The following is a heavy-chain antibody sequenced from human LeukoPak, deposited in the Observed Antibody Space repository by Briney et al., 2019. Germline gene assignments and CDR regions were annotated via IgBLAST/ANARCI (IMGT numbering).Heavy chain of an antibody. CDR3: ARYNTLGRGFTAVDS. CDR2: IYYTGTT. D-gene: IGHD3-10*01. J-gene: IGHJ4*02. CDR1: GDFINNYS. V-gene: IGHV4-59*01. Sequence: SESLSLTCSVSGDFINNYSGTWIRQPPGEGLEWIGYIYYTGTTNYNPSLKSRVTMSVDTSKNQFYLNLSSVTAADTAVYYSARYNTLGRGFTAVDSWGQGTLGTVSS.